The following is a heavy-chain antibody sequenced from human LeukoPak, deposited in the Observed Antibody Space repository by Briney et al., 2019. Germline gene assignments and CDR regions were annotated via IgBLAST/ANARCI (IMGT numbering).Heavy chain of an antibody. J-gene: IGHJ3*02. Sequence: MSSGTLSLTCAVSGGSISSSNWWSWVRQPPGKGLEWIGEIYHSGSTNYNPSLKSRVTISVDTSKNQFSLKLSSVTAADTAVYYCARPQLLWFGELSPPGAFDIWGQGTMVTVSS. D-gene: IGHD3-10*01. CDR1: GGSISSSNW. CDR2: IYHSGST. CDR3: ARPQLLWFGELSPPGAFDI. V-gene: IGHV4-4*02.